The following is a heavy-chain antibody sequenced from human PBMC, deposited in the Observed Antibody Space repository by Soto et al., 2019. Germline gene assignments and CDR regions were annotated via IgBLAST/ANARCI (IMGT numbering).Heavy chain of an antibody. Sequence: EVQLLESGGGLVQPGGSLRLSCVGSGFSFRKYAMNWVRQAPGKGLEWVSGISGSGGSGSIGYADSVKGRFTISRDNAKNSLYLQMNSLRAEDTALYYCAKGEGGAVVQDWFDPWGQGTLVTVSS. CDR3: AKGEGGAVVQDWFDP. CDR1: GFSFRKYA. D-gene: IGHD1-26*01. CDR2: ISGSGGSGSI. V-gene: IGHV3-9*01. J-gene: IGHJ5*02.